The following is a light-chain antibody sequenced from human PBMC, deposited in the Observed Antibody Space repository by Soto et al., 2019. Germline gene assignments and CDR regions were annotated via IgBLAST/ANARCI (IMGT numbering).Light chain of an antibody. CDR2: DVR. CDR3: SSYASSTTIV. Sequence: QSALTQPASVSGSPRQSITISCTGTSSDVGGYNYVSWYQQHPGKAPKLMIYDVRKRPAGVSNRFSGSKSGNTASLTISGLHAEDAADYYCSSYASSTTIVFGTGTKVTVL. CDR1: SSDVGGYNY. V-gene: IGLV2-14*01. J-gene: IGLJ1*01.